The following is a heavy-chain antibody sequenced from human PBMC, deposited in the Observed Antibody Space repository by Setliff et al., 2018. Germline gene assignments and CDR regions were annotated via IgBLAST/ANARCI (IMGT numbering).Heavy chain of an antibody. V-gene: IGHV1-46*01. Sequence: VASVKVSCKASGHSLTSNHFHWGRQAPGKGLEWMGTLNPNDGYTIYAPAFQGRVAMTTDTSTGTAYMELSGLTSADTAIYYCIVNMVRPVTGLDSWGPGTLVTVSS. CDR3: IVNMVRPVTGLDS. J-gene: IGHJ4*02. CDR1: GHSLTSNH. D-gene: IGHD2-15*01. CDR2: LNPNDGYT.